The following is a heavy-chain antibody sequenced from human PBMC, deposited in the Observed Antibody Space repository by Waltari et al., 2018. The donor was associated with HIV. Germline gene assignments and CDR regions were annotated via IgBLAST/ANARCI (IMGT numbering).Heavy chain of an antibody. CDR2: IYYIGST. V-gene: IGHV4-39*01. J-gene: IGHJ4*02. D-gene: IGHD5-12*01. CDR3: ASHNVEMATFDY. Sequence: QLQLQESGPGLVKPSETLSLTCTVSGGSISSSSYYWGWIRQPPGKGLEWIGSIYYIGSTYYNPSLKSRVTISVDTSKNQFSLKLSSVTAADTAVYYCASHNVEMATFDYWGQGTLVTVSS. CDR1: GGSISSSSYY.